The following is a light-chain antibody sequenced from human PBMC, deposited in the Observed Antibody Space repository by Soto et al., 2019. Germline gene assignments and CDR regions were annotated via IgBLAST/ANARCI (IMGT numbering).Light chain of an antibody. CDR2: DVY. CDR1: SGDVGGHNA. J-gene: IGLJ1*01. CDR3: SSYERSGAYV. V-gene: IGLV2-14*03. Sequence: QSALTQPASVSGSPGQSITLSCTGTSGDVGGHNAVSWYQQHPGKAPKLLIYDVYNRPSGASNRFSGSKSGNTASLTISGLQAADEADYYCSSYERSGAYVFGTGTKLTVL.